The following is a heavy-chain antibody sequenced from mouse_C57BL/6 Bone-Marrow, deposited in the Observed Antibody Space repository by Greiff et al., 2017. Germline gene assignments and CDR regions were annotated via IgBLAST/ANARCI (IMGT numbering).Heavy chain of an antibody. Sequence: EVQLQESGPGLVKPSQSLSLTCSVTGYSITSGYYWNWIRQFPGNKLEWMGYISYDGSNNYNPSLKNRISITRDTSKNQFCLKLNSVTTEDTATYYCARALDVWGTGTTVTVSS. CDR1: GYSITSGYY. CDR3: ARALDV. J-gene: IGHJ1*03. CDR2: ISYDGSN. V-gene: IGHV3-6*01.